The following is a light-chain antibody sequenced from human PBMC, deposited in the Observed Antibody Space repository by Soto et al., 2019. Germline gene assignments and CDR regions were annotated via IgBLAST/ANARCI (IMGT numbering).Light chain of an antibody. J-gene: IGLJ2*01. CDR2: DNI. CDR1: SSNIGAGFD. V-gene: IGLV1-40*01. CDR3: QSYDSGLSGSV. Sequence: QAVVTQPPSVSATPGQRVTISCTGSSSNIGAGFDVHWYQQLPRAPPKLLIYDNINRPSGVPDRFSGSKSGTSASLAITGLQAEDEADYYCQSYDSGLSGSVFGGGTKLTVL.